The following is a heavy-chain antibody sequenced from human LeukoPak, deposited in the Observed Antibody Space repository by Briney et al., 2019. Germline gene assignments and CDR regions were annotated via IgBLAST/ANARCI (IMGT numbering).Heavy chain of an antibody. CDR3: ATLLSNAAFDY. CDR2: INPNSGGT. CDR1: GYTFTGYY. Sequence: GASVKVSCKASGYTFTGYYMHWVRQAPGQGLEWMGWINPNSGGTNHAQKFQGRVTMTRDTSISTAYMELSRLRSDDTAVYYCATLLSNAAFDYWGQGTLVTVSS. D-gene: IGHD6-25*01. V-gene: IGHV1-2*02. J-gene: IGHJ4*02.